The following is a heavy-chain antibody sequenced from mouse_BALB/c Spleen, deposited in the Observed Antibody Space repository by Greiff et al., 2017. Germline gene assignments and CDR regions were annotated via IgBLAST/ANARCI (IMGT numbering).Heavy chain of an antibody. Sequence: EVKVVESGGGLVQPGGSRKLSCAASGFTFSSFGMHWVRQAPEKGLEWVAYISSGSSTIYYADTVKGRFTISRDNPKNTLFLQMTSLRSEDTAMYYCARQGIYYGNLDYWGQGTTLTVSS. V-gene: IGHV5-17*02. J-gene: IGHJ2*01. D-gene: IGHD2-1*01. CDR2: ISSGSSTI. CDR3: ARQGIYYGNLDY. CDR1: GFTFSSFG.